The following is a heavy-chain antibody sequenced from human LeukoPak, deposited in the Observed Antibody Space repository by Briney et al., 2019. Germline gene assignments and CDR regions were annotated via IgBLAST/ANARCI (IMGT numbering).Heavy chain of an antibody. CDR1: GGSLSSYY. J-gene: IGHJ4*02. Sequence: SETLSLTCTVSGGSLSSYYWSWIRQPPGKGLEWIGYIYYSGSTNYNPSLKSRVTISVDTSKSQFSLKLSSVTAADTAVYYCARWVYVWGSYRYEHNRQYYFGYWGQGTLVTVSS. V-gene: IGHV4-59*12. CDR3: ARWVYVWGSYRYEHNRQYYFGY. CDR2: IYYSGST. D-gene: IGHD3-16*02.